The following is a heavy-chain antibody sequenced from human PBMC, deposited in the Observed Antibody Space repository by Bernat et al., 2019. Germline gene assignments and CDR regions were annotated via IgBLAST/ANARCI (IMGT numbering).Heavy chain of an antibody. CDR1: GFTFSSYA. V-gene: IGHV3-23*01. CDR2: ISGSGGST. CDR3: AKGAYYDFWSGYWGTYFDY. D-gene: IGHD3-3*01. J-gene: IGHJ4*02. Sequence: EVQLLESGGGLVQPGGSLRLSCAASGFTFSSYAMSWVRQAPGKGLEWVSAISGSGGSTYYADSVKGRFTISRDNSKNTLYLQMNSLRAEDTAVYYCAKGAYYDFWSGYWGTYFDYWGQGTLVTVSS.